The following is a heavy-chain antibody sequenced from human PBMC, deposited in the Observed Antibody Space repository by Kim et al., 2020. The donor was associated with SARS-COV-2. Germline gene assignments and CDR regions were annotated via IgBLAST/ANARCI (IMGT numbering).Heavy chain of an antibody. CDR3: ARDTPYSSGWYGHGFDP. Sequence: GGSLRLSCAASGFTFSSYWMHWVRQAPGKGLVWVSRINSDGSSTSYADSVKGRFTISRDNAKNTLYLQMNSLRAEETAVYYCARDTPYSSGWYGHGFDPWGQGTLVTVSS. J-gene: IGHJ5*02. V-gene: IGHV3-74*01. CDR1: GFTFSSYW. D-gene: IGHD6-19*01. CDR2: INSDGSST.